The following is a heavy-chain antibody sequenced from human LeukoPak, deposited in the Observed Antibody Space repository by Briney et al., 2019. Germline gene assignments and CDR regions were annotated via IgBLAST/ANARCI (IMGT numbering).Heavy chain of an antibody. CDR1: GYRFISYW. CDR2: IYPGDSDT. Sequence: GESLKISCKGSGYRFISYWIGWVRQMPGKGLERMGIIYPGDSDTRYSPSFQGQVTISADKSISTAYLQWSSLKASDTAMYYCAGSYYVEEYFQHWGQGTLVTVSS. CDR3: AGSYYVEEYFQH. V-gene: IGHV5-51*01. D-gene: IGHD3-10*01. J-gene: IGHJ1*01.